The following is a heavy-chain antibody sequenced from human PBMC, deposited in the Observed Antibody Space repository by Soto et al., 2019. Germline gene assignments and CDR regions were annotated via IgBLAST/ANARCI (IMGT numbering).Heavy chain of an antibody. CDR3: ARGHQRHSSSWFDS. Sequence: ASVKVSFKASCYTFTSYGISWLGQSPGQGLEWMGWISAYNGNTNYAQKRQGRVTMTTDTSTSTAYMELRSLRSDDTAVYYCARGHQRHSSSWFDSWAQGTLVTVS. V-gene: IGHV1-18*04. CDR2: ISAYNGNT. CDR1: CYTFTSYG. J-gene: IGHJ5*01. D-gene: IGHD6-13*01.